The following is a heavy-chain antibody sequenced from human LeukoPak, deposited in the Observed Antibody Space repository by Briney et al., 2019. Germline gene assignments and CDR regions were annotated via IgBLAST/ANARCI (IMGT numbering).Heavy chain of an antibody. Sequence: GESLKISCKGSGYSFTSYWIGWVRQMPGKGLERMGIIYLSDSDTRYSPSFQGQVTISADKSISTAYLQWSSLKASDTAMYYCARRVGYCSSTSCSDYNWFDPWGQGTLVTVSS. CDR3: ARRVGYCSSTSCSDYNWFDP. V-gene: IGHV5-51*01. CDR1: GYSFTSYW. D-gene: IGHD2-2*01. J-gene: IGHJ5*02. CDR2: IYLSDSDT.